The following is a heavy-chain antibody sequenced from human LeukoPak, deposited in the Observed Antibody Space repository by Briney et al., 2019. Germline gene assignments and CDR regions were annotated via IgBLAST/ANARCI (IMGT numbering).Heavy chain of an antibody. CDR3: AKDQSGSGWYKH. CDR1: GFTFSSYA. V-gene: IGHV3-23*01. J-gene: IGHJ1*01. D-gene: IGHD6-19*01. CDR2: ISGSGGST. Sequence: GGSLRLSCAASGFTFSSYAMSWVRQAPGKGLEWVSAISGSGGSTYYADSVKGRFTISRDNSKNTLYLQMNSRRAEDTAVYYCAKDQSGSGWYKHWGQGTLVTVSS.